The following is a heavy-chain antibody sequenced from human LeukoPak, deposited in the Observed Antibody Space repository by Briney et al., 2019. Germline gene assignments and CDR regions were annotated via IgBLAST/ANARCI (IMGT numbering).Heavy chain of an antibody. J-gene: IGHJ4*02. D-gene: IGHD3-10*01. CDR3: ARGNVSGWAFDY. Sequence: GGSLRLSCAASGFPFSNYDMHWVRQPTGRGLEWVSGISTTGDPYYPDSVKGRFTISRENGKNSLYLQTNSLRVGDTAVYYCARGNVSGWAFDYWGQGTLVTVSS. V-gene: IGHV3-13*05. CDR1: GFPFSNYD. CDR2: ISTTGDP.